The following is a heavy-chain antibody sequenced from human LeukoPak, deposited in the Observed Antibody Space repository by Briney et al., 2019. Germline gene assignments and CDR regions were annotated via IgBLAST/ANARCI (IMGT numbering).Heavy chain of an antibody. J-gene: IGHJ4*02. V-gene: IGHV4-34*01. D-gene: IGHD6-13*01. Sequence: PSETLSLTCAVYGGSFSGYYWSWIRQPPGKGLEWIGEINHSGSTNYNPSLKSRATISVDTSKNQFSLKLSSVTAADTAVYYCALERNSSSFWGQGTLVTVSS. CDR1: GGSFSGYY. CDR3: ALERNSSSF. CDR2: INHSGST.